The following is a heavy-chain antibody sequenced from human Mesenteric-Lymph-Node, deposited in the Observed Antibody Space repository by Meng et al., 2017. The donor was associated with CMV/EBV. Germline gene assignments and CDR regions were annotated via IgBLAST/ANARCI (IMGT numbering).Heavy chain of an antibody. CDR1: GFTFDDYV. CDR3: ANCRRSTLCYGGFDF. V-gene: IGHV3-23*01. J-gene: IGHJ4*02. D-gene: IGHD2-2*01. Sequence: SGFTFDDYVMTWVRQAPGKGLQWVSAITGSGNTYYADSVKGRFTISRDKSKNTLYLQMISLGAEDTAIYYCANCRRSTLCYGGFDFWGQGTLVTVSS. CDR2: ITGSGNT.